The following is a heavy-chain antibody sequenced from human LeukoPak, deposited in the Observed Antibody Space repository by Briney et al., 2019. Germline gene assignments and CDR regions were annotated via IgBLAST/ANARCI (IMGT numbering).Heavy chain of an antibody. Sequence: GGSLRLSCAASGFTFSNYYMNWVRQAPGKGLEWVSSINSGGSYIYYADSVKGRFTISRDNAKNSLFLHMNSLRAEDTAVYYRARDGGPQKGIDYWGQGTLVTVSS. V-gene: IGHV3-21*01. CDR3: ARDGGPQKGIDY. J-gene: IGHJ4*02. CDR1: GFTFSNYY. CDR2: INSGGSYI. D-gene: IGHD6-25*01.